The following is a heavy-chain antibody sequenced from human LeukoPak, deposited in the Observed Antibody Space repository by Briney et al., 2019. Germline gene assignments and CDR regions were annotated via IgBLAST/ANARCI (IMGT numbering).Heavy chain of an antibody. J-gene: IGHJ4*02. CDR2: IRPDGDGD. CDR3: ARLMGGVTTYDS. D-gene: IGHD4-11*01. Sequence: GGCLRLSCAASGFTFSNYWMSWVRQAPRKGGECVASIRPDGDGDHFMDSVKGRFTISRDNAERSLFLQMNSLRADDTAVYYCARLMGGVTTYDSWGQGTLVTVSS. CDR1: GFTFSNYW. V-gene: IGHV3-7*01.